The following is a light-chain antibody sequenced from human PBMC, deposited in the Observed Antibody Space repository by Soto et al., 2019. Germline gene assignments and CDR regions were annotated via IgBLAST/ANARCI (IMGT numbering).Light chain of an antibody. J-gene: IGKJ1*01. CDR1: ERISNW. V-gene: IGKV1-5*03. CDR3: QQYDTYWT. CDR2: KAS. Sequence: DIQMTQSPSTLSASLGDRVIITCRASERISNWLAWYQQKPGKAPNLLIYKASSLKSGVPLRSSGRGSGTEFTLTINSLQPDDFATYYCQQYDTYWTFGQGTKVDIK.